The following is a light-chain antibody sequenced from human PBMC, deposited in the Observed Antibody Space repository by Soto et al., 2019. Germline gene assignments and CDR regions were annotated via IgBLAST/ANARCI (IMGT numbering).Light chain of an antibody. J-gene: IGLJ2*01. V-gene: IGLV1-47*01. CDR3: AAWDDTLSDL. Sequence: QSVLTQPPSASGTPGQRVTISCSGSNSNIGDNYVYWYQQFPGTAPRLLIYRNDQRPSGVPDRFSGSKSGTSASLAISGLRSEDEAYYYCAAWDDTLSDLFGGGTKVTVL. CDR2: RND. CDR1: NSNIGDNY.